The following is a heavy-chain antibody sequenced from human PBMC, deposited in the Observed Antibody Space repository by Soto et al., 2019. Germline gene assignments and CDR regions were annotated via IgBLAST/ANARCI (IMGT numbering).Heavy chain of an antibody. Sequence: SVKVSCKASGGTFSIYAIIWVRQAPGQGLEWMGGIIPIFGTANYAQKFQGRVTITADESTSTAYMELSSLRSEDTAVYYCARSQAESSGFWSGYYIGNWFDPWGQGALVTVSS. CDR3: ARSQAESSGFWSGYYIGNWFDP. CDR1: GGTFSIYA. V-gene: IGHV1-69*13. CDR2: IIPIFGTA. D-gene: IGHD3-3*01. J-gene: IGHJ5*02.